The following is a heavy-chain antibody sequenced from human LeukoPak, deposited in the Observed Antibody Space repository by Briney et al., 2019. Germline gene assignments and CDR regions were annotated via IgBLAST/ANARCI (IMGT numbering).Heavy chain of an antibody. CDR1: GFTFSSYA. CDR2: ISGSGGST. D-gene: IGHD3-22*01. Sequence: GGSLRLSCAASGFTFSSYAMSWVRQAPGKGLEWVSAISGSGGSTYYADSVKGRFTISRDNSKNTLYLQMNSLRAEDTAVYYCAKDHYYDSSGYYSYYFDYCGQGTLVTVSS. CDR3: AKDHYYDSSGYYSYYFDY. J-gene: IGHJ4*02. V-gene: IGHV3-23*01.